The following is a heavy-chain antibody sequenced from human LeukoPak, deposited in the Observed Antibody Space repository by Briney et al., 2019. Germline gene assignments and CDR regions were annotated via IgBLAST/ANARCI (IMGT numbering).Heavy chain of an antibody. CDR3: TKDRGSRQWLVAPVY. J-gene: IGHJ4*02. CDR1: GFTFDDYA. Sequence: GGSLRLSCAASGFTFDDYAMHWVRQAPGKGLEWVSGISWNSGSIDYAGSVKGRFTISRDNAKNSLCLQMNSLRAEDMALYYCTKDRGSRQWLVAPVYWGQGTLVTVSS. D-gene: IGHD6-19*01. V-gene: IGHV3-9*03. CDR2: ISWNSGSI.